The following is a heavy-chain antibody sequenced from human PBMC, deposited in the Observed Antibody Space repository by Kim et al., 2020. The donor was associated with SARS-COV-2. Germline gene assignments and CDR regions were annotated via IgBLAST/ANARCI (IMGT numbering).Heavy chain of an antibody. CDR2: TYYRSKWYN. CDR1: GDSVSSNSAA. D-gene: IGHD3-10*01. Sequence: SQTLSLTCAISGDSVSSNSAAWNWIRQSPSRGLEWLGRTYYRSKWYNDYAVSVKSRITINPHTSKNQFSLQLNSVTPEDTAVYYCVRSAYGSGSYYLHYYYGMDVWGQGTTVTVSS. V-gene: IGHV6-1*01. J-gene: IGHJ6*02. CDR3: VRSAYGSGSYYLHYYYGMDV.